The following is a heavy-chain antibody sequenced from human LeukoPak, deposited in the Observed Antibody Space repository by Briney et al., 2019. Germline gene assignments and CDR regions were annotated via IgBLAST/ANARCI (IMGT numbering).Heavy chain of an antibody. V-gene: IGHV1-46*01. CDR3: ARDRLEYYYDTSGHF. J-gene: IGHJ4*02. D-gene: IGHD3-22*01. CDR2: INPSGGST. CDR1: GYTFTSYY. Sequence: ASVKVSCKASGYTFTSYYMHWVRQAPGQGLEWMGIINPSGGSTSYAQKFQGRVTMTRDMSTSTVYMELSSLRAEDTAVYYCARDRLEYYYDTSGHFWGQGTLVTVSS.